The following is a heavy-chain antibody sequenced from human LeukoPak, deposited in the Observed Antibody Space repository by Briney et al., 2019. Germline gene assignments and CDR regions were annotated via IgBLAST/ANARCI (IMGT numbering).Heavy chain of an antibody. CDR3: ASRYDFWSGYYFAY. CDR2: IIPIFGTA. J-gene: IGHJ4*02. Sequence: GASVKVSCKASGGTFSSYAISWVRQAPGQGLEWMGGIIPIFGTANYAQKFQGRVTITTDESTSTAYMELSSLRSEDTAVYYCASRYDFWSGYYFAYWGQGTLVTVSS. D-gene: IGHD3-3*01. V-gene: IGHV1-69*05. CDR1: GGTFSSYA.